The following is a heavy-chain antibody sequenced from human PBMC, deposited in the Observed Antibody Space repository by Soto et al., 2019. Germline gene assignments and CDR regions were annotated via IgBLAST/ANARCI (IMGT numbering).Heavy chain of an antibody. CDR3: ARRAGNTGLNWSDP. J-gene: IGHJ5*02. Sequence: EVQLVESGGGLVQPGGSLRLSCAASGFIFSSYGMNWVRQAPGKGLEWISYISTSISTIYYADSVKGRFTISRDNAKNSLYLQMNSLRAEDTAVYYCARRAGNTGLNWSDPWGQGTLVTVSS. CDR2: ISTSISTI. V-gene: IGHV3-48*01. CDR1: GFIFSSYG. D-gene: IGHD1-7*01.